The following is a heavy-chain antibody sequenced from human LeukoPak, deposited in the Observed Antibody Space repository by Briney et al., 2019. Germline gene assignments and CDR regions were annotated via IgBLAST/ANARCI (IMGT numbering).Heavy chain of an antibody. CDR3: ATYRLWFGELEGV. J-gene: IGHJ4*02. CDR2: LNPSGGAT. Sequence: GASVKVSCKASGYSFTSYYVHWVRQAPRQGLEWMGILNPSGGATSYAQKFQGRVTMTRDTSTNTVYMELSSLRSEDTAVYYCATYRLWFGELEGVWGQGTLVTVSS. V-gene: IGHV1-46*01. CDR1: GYSFTSYY. D-gene: IGHD3-10*01.